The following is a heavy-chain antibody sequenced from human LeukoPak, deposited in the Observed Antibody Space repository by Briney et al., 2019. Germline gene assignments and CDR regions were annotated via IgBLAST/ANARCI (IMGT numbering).Heavy chain of an antibody. CDR1: GGSINSGGSY. CDR2: INHSGST. Sequence: SETLSLTCTVSGGSINSGGSYWSWIRQHPGKGLEWIGEINHSGSTNYNPSLKSRVTISVDTSKNQFSLKLSSVTAADTAVYYCAREFSNFASPPGWVHSRNYYMDVWGKGTTVTVSS. J-gene: IGHJ6*03. CDR3: AREFSNFASPPGWVHSRNYYMDV. V-gene: IGHV4-39*07. D-gene: IGHD3-9*01.